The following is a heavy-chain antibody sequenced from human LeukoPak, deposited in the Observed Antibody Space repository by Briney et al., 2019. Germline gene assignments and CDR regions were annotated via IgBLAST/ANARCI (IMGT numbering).Heavy chain of an antibody. CDR2: ISSSGGYI. CDR1: GFSIKTYS. D-gene: IGHD4-17*01. Sequence: GGSLRLSCAASGFSIKTYSMTWVRQAPGKGLERVSTISSSGGYIYYADSVKGRFTISRDTAKNSLYLQMNSLRVEDTAVYNCARLRDTVTSASDYWGQGTLVTVSS. CDR3: ARLRDTVTSASDY. J-gene: IGHJ4*02. V-gene: IGHV3-21*01.